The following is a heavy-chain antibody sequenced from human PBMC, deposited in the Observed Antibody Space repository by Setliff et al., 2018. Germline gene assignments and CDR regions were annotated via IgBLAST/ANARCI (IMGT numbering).Heavy chain of an antibody. CDR3: AREQWLDPPGYYYMDV. CDR2: IYIGGST. D-gene: IGHD6-19*01. J-gene: IGHJ6*03. CDR1: GGSFSGYY. V-gene: IGHV4-34*01. Sequence: SETLSLTCAVCGGSFSGYYWTCIRQPPGKGLEWIGHIYIGGSTYYNPSLKSRVTISIDTSKNQFSLKLNSVTAADMAVYYCAREQWLDPPGYYYMDVWAKGTTVTVSS.